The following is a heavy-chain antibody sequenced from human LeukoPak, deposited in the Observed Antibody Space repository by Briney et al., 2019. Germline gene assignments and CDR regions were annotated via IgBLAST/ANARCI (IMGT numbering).Heavy chain of an antibody. CDR2: IHSSEGT. J-gene: IGHJ6*04. V-gene: IGHV4-59*08. CDR1: GGSLNGYY. CDR3: ARHVYGEGMVV. Sequence: SETLSLTCTVSGGSLNGYYWGWIRQPPGKGLECIGYIHSSEGTAHNASLKSRLTISLDTSKNQFSLTLSSVTAADTAVYYCARHVYGEGMVVWGEGTTVTVSS. D-gene: IGHD4-17*01.